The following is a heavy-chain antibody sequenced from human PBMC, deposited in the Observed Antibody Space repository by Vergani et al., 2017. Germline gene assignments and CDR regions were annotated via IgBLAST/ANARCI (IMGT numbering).Heavy chain of an antibody. CDR3: ARSEGDMNWFDP. V-gene: IGHV4-30-4*08. J-gene: IGHJ5*02. Sequence: QVQLQESGPGLVKPSETLSLTCTVSGGSVSSGSYYWSWIRQPPGKGLEWIGYIYYSGSTYYNPSLKSRVTISVDTSKNQFSLKLSSVTAADTAVYYCARSEGDMNWFDPWGQGTLVTVSS. CDR1: GGSVSSGSYY. CDR2: IYYSGST. D-gene: IGHD2-15*01.